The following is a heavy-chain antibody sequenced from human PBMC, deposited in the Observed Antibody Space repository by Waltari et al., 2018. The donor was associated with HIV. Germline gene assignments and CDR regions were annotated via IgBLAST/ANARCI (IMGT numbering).Heavy chain of an antibody. V-gene: IGHV3-74*01. Sequence: EVQLVESGGGLLQPGGSLRLSCAASGFTFSNSWMHWVRQAPGKGLVWVSHINSDGSRTSYADSVKGRFTISRDNAKNTLYLQMNSLRAEDTAMYYCTRDGGIAAAGTGSWGQGTLVTVSS. CDR1: GFTFSNSW. CDR2: INSDGSRT. J-gene: IGHJ5*02. CDR3: TRDGGIAAAGTGS. D-gene: IGHD6-13*01.